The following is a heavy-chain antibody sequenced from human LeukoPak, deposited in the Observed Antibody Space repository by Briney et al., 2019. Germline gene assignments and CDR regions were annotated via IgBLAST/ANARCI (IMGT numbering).Heavy chain of an antibody. CDR1: GFTFDDYT. CDR2: ISGSGGST. J-gene: IGHJ4*02. Sequence: GGSLRLSCAASGFTFDDYTMHWVRQAPGKGLEWVSAISGSGGSTYYADSVKGRFTISRDNSKNTLYLQMNSLRAEDTAVYYCAKVSGSYLDWGQGTLVTVSS. CDR3: AKVSGSYLD. V-gene: IGHV3-23*01. D-gene: IGHD1-26*01.